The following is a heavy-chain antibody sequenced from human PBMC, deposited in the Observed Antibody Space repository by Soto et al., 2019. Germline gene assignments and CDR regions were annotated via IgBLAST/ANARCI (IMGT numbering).Heavy chain of an antibody. V-gene: IGHV1-8*01. Sequence: ALVKVSCKASGYTFTSYDINWVRQATGQGLEWMGWMNPNSGNTGYAQKFQGRVTMTRNTSISTAYMELSSLRSEDTAVYYCARGFIIPRGHSFGYWGQGTLVTVSS. CDR3: ARGFIIPRGHSFGY. CDR1: GYTFTSYD. D-gene: IGHD5-18*01. J-gene: IGHJ4*02. CDR2: MNPNSGNT.